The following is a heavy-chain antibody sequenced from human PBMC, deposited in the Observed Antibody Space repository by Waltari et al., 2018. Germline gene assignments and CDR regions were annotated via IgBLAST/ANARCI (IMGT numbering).Heavy chain of an antibody. CDR2: IFYTGST. V-gene: IGHV4-38-2*02. J-gene: IGHJ4*02. D-gene: IGHD6-6*01. Sequence: QVQLQESGPGLVKPSETLSLTCTVSGFSISSAYYWGWLRQPPGKGLEWIWSIFYTGSTSYNPSFKGRVAMSIDTSKNQFSLKLSSVTAADTAVYYCARDTSSSAGVDYWGQGTLVTVSS. CDR3: ARDTSSSAGVDY. CDR1: GFSISSAYY.